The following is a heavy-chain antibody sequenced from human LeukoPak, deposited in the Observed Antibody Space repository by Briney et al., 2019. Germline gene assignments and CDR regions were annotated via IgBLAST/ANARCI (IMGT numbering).Heavy chain of an antibody. D-gene: IGHD1-20*01. J-gene: IGHJ4*02. CDR3: ARYNWNAHGYYFDY. CDR2: IYYSGST. V-gene: IGHV4-59*01. Sequence: PSETLSLTCTVSGGSISSYYWSWIRQPPGKGLEWIGYIYYSGSTNYNPSLKSRVTISVDTSKNQFSLKLSSVTAADTAVYYCARYNWNAHGYYFDYWGQGTLVTVSS. CDR1: GGSISSYY.